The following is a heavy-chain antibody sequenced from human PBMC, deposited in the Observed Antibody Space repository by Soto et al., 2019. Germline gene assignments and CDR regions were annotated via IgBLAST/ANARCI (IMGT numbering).Heavy chain of an antibody. J-gene: IGHJ6*02. CDR2: IRSKANSYAT. CDR3: TISNDYSTYPPYYYYYGMDV. Sequence: GGSLRLSCAASGFTFSGSAMHWVRQASGKGLEWVGRIRSKANSYATAYAASVKDRFTISRDDSKNTAYLQMNSLKIEDPAVYYCTISNDYSTYPPYYYYYGMDVWGQGTTVTVSS. V-gene: IGHV3-73*01. CDR1: GFTFSGSA. D-gene: IGHD4-4*01.